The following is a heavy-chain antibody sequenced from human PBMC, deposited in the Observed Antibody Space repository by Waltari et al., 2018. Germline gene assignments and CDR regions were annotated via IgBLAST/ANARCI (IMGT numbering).Heavy chain of an antibody. J-gene: IGHJ4*02. Sequence: EVKQVDSGGGLVQPGGSLRLSCARSGFMLGTNWMSWVRQAPGKGLEWVANIKEDGSEEYYVDSVKGRFTISRDNAKTSLYLQMNSLRVEDTAVYYCARDGDGYPDWGQGSLVIVSS. CDR1: GFMLGTNW. D-gene: IGHD5-12*01. CDR2: IKEDGSEE. CDR3: ARDGDGYPD. V-gene: IGHV3-7*01.